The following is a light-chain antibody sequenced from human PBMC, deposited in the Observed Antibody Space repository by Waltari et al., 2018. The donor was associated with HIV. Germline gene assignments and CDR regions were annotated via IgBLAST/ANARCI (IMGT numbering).Light chain of an antibody. CDR3: SSYTSSSTPV. CDR1: SSDVGGYNY. Sequence: QSALTQPASVSGSPGQSITISCTGASSDVGGYNYVSWYQQHPGKAPKLMIYEVSNRPSGVSKRFSGSKSCNPASLTISGLQAEDEADYYCSSYTSSSTPVFGGGTKLTVL. CDR2: EVS. J-gene: IGLJ3*02. V-gene: IGLV2-14*01.